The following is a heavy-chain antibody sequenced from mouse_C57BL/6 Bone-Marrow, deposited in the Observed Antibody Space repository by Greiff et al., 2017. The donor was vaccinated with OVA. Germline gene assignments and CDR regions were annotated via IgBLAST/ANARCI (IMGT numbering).Heavy chain of an antibody. J-gene: IGHJ1*03. D-gene: IGHD1-1*01. CDR3: ASEEKYYGSGGPYFDV. CDR2: IDPSDSYT. Sequence: QVQLQQPGAELVRPGTSVKLSCTASGYTFTSYWMHWVKQRPGQGLEWIGVIDPSDSYTNYNQKFKGKATLTVDTSSSTAYLQLSSLTSEDSAVYYCASEEKYYGSGGPYFDVGGTGTTVTVS. CDR1: GYTFTSYW. V-gene: IGHV1-59*01.